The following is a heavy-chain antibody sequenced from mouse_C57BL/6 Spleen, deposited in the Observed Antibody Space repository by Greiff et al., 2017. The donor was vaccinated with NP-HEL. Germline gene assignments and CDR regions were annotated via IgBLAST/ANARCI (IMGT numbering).Heavy chain of an antibody. V-gene: IGHV7-3*01. CDR2: IRNKANGYTT. CDR1: GFTFTDYY. Sequence: EVQLQQSGGGLVQPGGSLSLSCAASGFTFTDYYMSWVRQPPGKALEWLGFIRNKANGYTTEYSASVKGRFTISRDNSKSILFLQMNALKAEDTATYYCSRSLLLRPPYAMDYWGQGTSVTVSS. J-gene: IGHJ4*01. D-gene: IGHD1-1*01. CDR3: SRSLLLRPPYAMDY.